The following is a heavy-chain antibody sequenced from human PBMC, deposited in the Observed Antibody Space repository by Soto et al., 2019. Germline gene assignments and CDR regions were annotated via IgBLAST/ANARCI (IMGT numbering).Heavy chain of an antibody. CDR2: IYYSGST. CDR1: GGSISSGGYY. CDR3: AKTRIPFLGEGPLRFDY. V-gene: IGHV4-31*03. Sequence: PSETLSLTCTVSGGSISSGGYYWSWIRQHPGRGLEWIGYIYYSGSTYYNPSLKSRVTISVDTSKNQFSLKLSSVTAADTAVYYWAKTRIPFLGEGPLRFDYGGKETRAT. D-gene: IGHD3-3*01. J-gene: IGHJ4*02.